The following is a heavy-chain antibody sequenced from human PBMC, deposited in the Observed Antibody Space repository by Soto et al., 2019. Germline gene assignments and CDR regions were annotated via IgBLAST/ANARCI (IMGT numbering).Heavy chain of an antibody. D-gene: IGHD2-15*01. J-gene: IGHJ4*02. CDR3: VREDCGGGRCKRFDY. CDR2: IRGDGLVI. V-gene: IGHV3-74*01. Sequence: VQLVESGGGLVQPGGSLRLSCAASGFTFSSYWMHWAREAPGKGLVWVSSIRGDGLVITHADSVTGRFTVSRDNAKDTLYLQMSSLRAEDTPVYYCVREDCGGGRCKRFDYWGQGTRVTVSS. CDR1: GFTFSSYW.